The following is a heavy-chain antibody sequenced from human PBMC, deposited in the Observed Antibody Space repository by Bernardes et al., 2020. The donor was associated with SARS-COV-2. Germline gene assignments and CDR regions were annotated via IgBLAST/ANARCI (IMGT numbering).Heavy chain of an antibody. J-gene: IGHJ5*02. Sequence: GGSLRLSCAASGFTFSRYGVHWVRQAPGKGLEWVGVISSDGSITSYADSVKGRFTISRDNPENILYLQMNSLRPEDTAVYYCVVRGIVPPNYFDPWGQGTLVTVSS. D-gene: IGHD3-10*01. CDR1: GFTFSRYG. CDR2: ISSDGSIT. V-gene: IGHV3-30*03. CDR3: VVRGIVPPNYFDP.